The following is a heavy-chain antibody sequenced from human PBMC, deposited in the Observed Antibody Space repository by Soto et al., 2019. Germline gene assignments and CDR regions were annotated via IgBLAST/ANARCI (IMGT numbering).Heavy chain of an antibody. D-gene: IGHD4-17*01. Sequence: SETMSLTCTVSGASVRSGSYCWSWVRQPPGRGLEWIGYIYDTGTTNYNPSLKSRVTMSVDTSKSQFSLKLNSLTAADTAVYYCARVEDYGDYFDYWGQGTLVTVSS. J-gene: IGHJ4*02. V-gene: IGHV4-61*01. CDR1: GASVRSGSYC. CDR3: ARVEDYGDYFDY. CDR2: IYDTGTT.